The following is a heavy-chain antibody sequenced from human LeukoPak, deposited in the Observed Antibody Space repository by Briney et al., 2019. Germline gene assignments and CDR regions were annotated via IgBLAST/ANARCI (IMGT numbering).Heavy chain of an antibody. CDR1: GGSFSGYY. J-gene: IGHJ4*02. D-gene: IGHD2-2*01. V-gene: IGHV4-34*01. CDR2: INHSGST. CDR3: ARHVSVVPAATYYFDY. Sequence: SETLSLTCAVYGGSFSGYYWSWLRQPPGKGLEWIGEINHSGSTDYNPSLKSRVTISVDTSKNQFSLKLSSVTAADTAVYYCARHVSVVPAATYYFDYWGQGTLVTVSS.